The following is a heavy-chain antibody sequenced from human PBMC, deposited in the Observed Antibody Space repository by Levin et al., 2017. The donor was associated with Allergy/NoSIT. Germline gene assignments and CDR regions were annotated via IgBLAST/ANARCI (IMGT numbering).Heavy chain of an antibody. Sequence: SQTLSLTCLASGGSFSSTTYHWAWIRQSPGKGLEWIGSLYFGGTTYYNPSLRSRVTISVATSKNQFSLKLSPATAADTAIYFCARRFLNDIGGMDVWGQGTTVTVSS. D-gene: IGHD3-16*01. CDR3: ARRFLNDIGGMDV. V-gene: IGHV4-39*01. J-gene: IGHJ6*02. CDR1: GGSFSSTTYH. CDR2: LYFGGTT.